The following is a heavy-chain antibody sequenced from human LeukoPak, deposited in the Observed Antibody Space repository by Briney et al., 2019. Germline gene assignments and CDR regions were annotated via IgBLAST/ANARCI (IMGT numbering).Heavy chain of an antibody. CDR2: FYPEDGET. J-gene: IGHJ3*02. Sequence: GSSVNVSCKVSGYTLTELSMHWVRQAPGKGLEWMGGFYPEDGETIYAQKFQGRVTMTEDTSTDTAYMELSSLRSEDTAVYYCATAYSGSYYSAAFDIWGQGTMVTVSS. D-gene: IGHD1-26*01. CDR1: GYTLTELS. V-gene: IGHV1-24*01. CDR3: ATAYSGSYYSAAFDI.